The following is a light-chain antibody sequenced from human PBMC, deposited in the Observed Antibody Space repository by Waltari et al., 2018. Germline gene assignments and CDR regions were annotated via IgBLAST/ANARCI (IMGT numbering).Light chain of an antibody. CDR3: HQYFAPPYT. V-gene: IGKV4-1*01. CDR2: WAS. CDR1: QSVLYSSNNLNY. J-gene: IGKJ2*01. Sequence: DIVMTQSPDSLAVSLGERATINCKSSQSVLYSSNNLNYLAWYQQTPGQPPKLLIYWASTRESGVPDRFSGSGSGTDFTLTISSLQAEDVAVYYCHQYFAPPYTFGRGTKLEIK.